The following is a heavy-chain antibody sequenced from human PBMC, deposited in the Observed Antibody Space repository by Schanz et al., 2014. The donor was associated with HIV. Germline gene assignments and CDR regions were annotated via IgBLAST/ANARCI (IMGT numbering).Heavy chain of an antibody. V-gene: IGHV3-21*06. Sequence: EVHLVESGGGLVQPGGSLRLSCAASGFTFSASVMYWVRQAPGKGLEWVSSISAGGVYTYYGDSMKGRFTISRDNANSSLFLQMDSLRPEDTATYYCVRDESTLTTGDFQDWGQGTLVTVSS. J-gene: IGHJ1*01. D-gene: IGHD4-17*01. CDR3: VRDESTLTTGDFQD. CDR2: ISAGGVYT. CDR1: GFTFSASV.